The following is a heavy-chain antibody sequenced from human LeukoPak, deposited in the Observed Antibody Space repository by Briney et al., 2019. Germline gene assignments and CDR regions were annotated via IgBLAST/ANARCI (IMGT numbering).Heavy chain of an antibody. D-gene: IGHD6-19*01. CDR1: GGTFISYA. V-gene: IGHV1-69*13. CDR2: IIPIFGTA. Sequence: SVKVSCKASGGTFISYAISWVRQAPGQGLEWMGGIIPIFGTANYAQKFQGRVTITADESTSTAYMELSSLRSEDTAVYYCARDSSGWYRPRLYYFDYWGQGTLVTVSS. CDR3: ARDSSGWYRPRLYYFDY. J-gene: IGHJ4*02.